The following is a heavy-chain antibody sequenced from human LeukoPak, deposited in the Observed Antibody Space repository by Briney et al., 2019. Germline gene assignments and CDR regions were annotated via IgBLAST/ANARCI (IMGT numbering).Heavy chain of an antibody. CDR1: GGTFSSYA. CDR3: ARDYYDSSGYWSFDP. D-gene: IGHD3-22*01. CDR2: IIPIFGTA. V-gene: IGHV1-69*05. Sequence: SVKVSCKASGGTFSSYAISWVRQAPGQGLEWMGGIIPIFGTASYAQKFQGRVTITTDESTSTAYMELSSLRSEDTAVYYCARDYYDSSGYWSFDPWGQGTLVTVSS. J-gene: IGHJ5*02.